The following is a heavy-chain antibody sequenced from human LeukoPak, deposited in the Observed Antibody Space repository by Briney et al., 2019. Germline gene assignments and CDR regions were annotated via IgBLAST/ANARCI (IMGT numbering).Heavy chain of an antibody. Sequence: ASVKVSCKASGYTFTGYYMHWVRQAPGQGLEWMGWINPNSGGTNYAQKFQGRVTMTRDTSISTAYMELSRLRSDDTAVYYCARGGGYCSSTSCYKSFDYWGQETLVTVSS. CDR1: GYTFTGYY. J-gene: IGHJ4*02. D-gene: IGHD2-2*02. CDR2: INPNSGGT. CDR3: ARGGGYCSSTSCYKSFDY. V-gene: IGHV1-2*02.